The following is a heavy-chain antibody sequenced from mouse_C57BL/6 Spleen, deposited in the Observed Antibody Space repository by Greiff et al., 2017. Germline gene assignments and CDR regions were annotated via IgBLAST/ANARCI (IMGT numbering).Heavy chain of an antibody. CDR1: GFTFSDYY. CDR3: ARDRGTTGFDD. D-gene: IGHD1-1*01. V-gene: IGHV5-16*01. Sequence: EVKLMESEGGLVQPGSSMKLSCTASGFTFSDYYMAWVRQVPEKGLEWVANINYDGSSTYYLDSLKSRFIISRDNAKNILYLQMSSLKSEDTATYYCARDRGTTGFDDWGQGTTLTVSS. J-gene: IGHJ2*01. CDR2: INYDGSST.